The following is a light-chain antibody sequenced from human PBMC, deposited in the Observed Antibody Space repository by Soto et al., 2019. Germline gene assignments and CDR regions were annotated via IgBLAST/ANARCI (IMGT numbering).Light chain of an antibody. Sequence: QMTQSPSSLSAFVGDRVTITCRASQGIAPYLAWFQQKPGKVPKLLIYATSTLQSGVPSRFSGSGSGTDFTLTINSLQPEDVGTYYCQKYNSAPLTFGGGPKVEIK. V-gene: IGKV1-27*01. CDR3: QKYNSAPLT. CDR2: ATS. CDR1: QGIAPY. J-gene: IGKJ4*01.